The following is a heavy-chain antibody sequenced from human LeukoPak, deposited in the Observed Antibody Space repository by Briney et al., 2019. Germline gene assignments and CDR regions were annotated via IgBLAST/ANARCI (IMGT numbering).Heavy chain of an antibody. D-gene: IGHD5-18*01. CDR3: ASGERGYSYGPLDY. CDR1: GGSIRSYY. V-gene: IGHV4-59*08. CDR2: IFYAGST. Sequence: PSETLSLTCTVSGGSIRSYYWSWIRQPPGKGLDWIGYIFYAGSTTYNPSLKSRVTLSIDTSKNQFSLKLNSVTAADTAVYYCASGERGYSYGPLDYWGQGTLVTVSS. J-gene: IGHJ4*02.